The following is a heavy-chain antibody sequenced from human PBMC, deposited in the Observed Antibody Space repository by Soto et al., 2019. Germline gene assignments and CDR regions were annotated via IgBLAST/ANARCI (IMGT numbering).Heavy chain of an antibody. CDR1: GGSFSGYY. D-gene: IGHD2-15*01. V-gene: IGHV4-34*01. Sequence: SETLSLTCAVYGGSFSGYYWSWIRQPPGKGLEWIGEINHSGSTNYNPSLKSRVTISVDTSKNQFSLKLSSVTAADTAVYYCARGTSCGSLDYSYYYMDVWGKGTTVTVSS. CDR2: INHSGST. J-gene: IGHJ6*03. CDR3: ARGTSCGSLDYSYYYMDV.